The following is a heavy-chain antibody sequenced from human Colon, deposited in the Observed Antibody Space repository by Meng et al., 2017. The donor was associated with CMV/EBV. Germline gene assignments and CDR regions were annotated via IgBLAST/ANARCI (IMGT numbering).Heavy chain of an antibody. CDR2: IKNDGTRA. V-gene: IGHV3-74*01. CDR1: GFTFSYYW. CDR3: ARDVGSSTSMDY. Sequence: GESLKISCAASGFTFSYYWMHWVRQAPGKGLMWVSRIKNDGTRATYADSVRGRFTISRDNARNTLYLQMDSVRVEDTAVYYCARDVGSSTSMDYWGQGTLVTSPQ. J-gene: IGHJ4*02. D-gene: IGHD6-6*01.